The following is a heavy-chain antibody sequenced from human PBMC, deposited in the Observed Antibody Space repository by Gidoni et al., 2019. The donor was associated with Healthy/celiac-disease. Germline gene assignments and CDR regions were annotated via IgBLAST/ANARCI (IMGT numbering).Heavy chain of an antibody. CDR3: AKEYRNYYDEIDAFDI. V-gene: IGHV3-30*18. Sequence: SSYGMHWVRQAPGKGLEWVAVISYDGSNKYYADSVKGRFTISRDNSKNTLYLQMNSLRAEDTAVYYCAKEYRNYYDEIDAFDIWGQGTMVTVSS. J-gene: IGHJ3*02. CDR1: SSYG. CDR2: ISYDGSNK. D-gene: IGHD3-22*01.